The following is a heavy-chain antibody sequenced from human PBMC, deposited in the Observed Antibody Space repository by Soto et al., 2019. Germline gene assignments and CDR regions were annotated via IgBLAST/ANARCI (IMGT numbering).Heavy chain of an antibody. CDR1: GGSISNYY. Sequence: SETLSLSCNVSGGSISNYYWSWIRQPAGKGLEWIGRVFSTGTTNYNPSLRTRVTMSVDTSKKQFSLRLRSVTAADTAVYYCARQYSSGAGWFDSWGQGTLVTVSS. CDR2: VFSTGTT. V-gene: IGHV4-4*07. D-gene: IGHD3-22*01. J-gene: IGHJ5*01. CDR3: ARQYSSGAGWFDS.